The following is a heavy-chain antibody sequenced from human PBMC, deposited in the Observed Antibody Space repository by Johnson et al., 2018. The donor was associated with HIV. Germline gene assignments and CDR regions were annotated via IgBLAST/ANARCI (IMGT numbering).Heavy chain of an antibody. CDR2: IWYDGSNK. D-gene: IGHD3-22*01. CDR1: GFTFSSYG. V-gene: IGHV3-33*01. CDR3: AREYYDSSGYYYGGVSAFDI. Sequence: VQLVESGGGVVQPGRSLRLSCTASGFTFSSYGMHWVRQAPGKGLEWVAVIWYDGSNKYYADSVKGRFTISRDNSKNTLYLQMNSLRAEDTAVYYCAREYYDSSGYYYGGVSAFDIWGQGTMVTVSS. J-gene: IGHJ3*02.